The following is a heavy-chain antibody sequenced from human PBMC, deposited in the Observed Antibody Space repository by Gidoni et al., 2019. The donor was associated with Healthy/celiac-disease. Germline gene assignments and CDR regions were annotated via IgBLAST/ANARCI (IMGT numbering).Heavy chain of an antibody. CDR1: AFTFGSYA. V-gene: IGHV3-30*04. D-gene: IGHD2-15*01. Sequence: QVQLVESGRGVVQPGSSLRLSCAASAFTFGSYAIHWCRQAPGKGLEWVAVISYDGSNKYYADSVKGRFTISRDNSKNTLYLQMNSLRAEDTAVYYCARERYCSGGSCYPYYYYYGMDVWGQGTTVTVSS. J-gene: IGHJ6*02. CDR2: ISYDGSNK. CDR3: ARERYCSGGSCYPYYYYYGMDV.